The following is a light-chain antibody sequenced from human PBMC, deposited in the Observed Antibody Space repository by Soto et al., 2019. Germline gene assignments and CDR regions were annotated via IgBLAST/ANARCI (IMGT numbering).Light chain of an antibody. CDR1: QSVGSNY. V-gene: IGKV3-20*01. CDR2: GAS. CDR3: QQYGRSPWT. Sequence: EIVLTQSPGTLSLSPGERATLSCRASQSVGSNYLAWYQQKPGQAPRLLIYGASSRATGIPDRFSGSGSGTDFTLTISRPEPEDFAVYYCQQYGRSPWTFGQGTKVEI. J-gene: IGKJ1*01.